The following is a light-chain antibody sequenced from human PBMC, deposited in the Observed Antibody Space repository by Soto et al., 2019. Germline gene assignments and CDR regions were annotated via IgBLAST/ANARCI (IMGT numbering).Light chain of an antibody. CDR1: QSVTSNY. J-gene: IGKJ5*01. CDR2: GVS. CDR3: QQYAGSPIT. Sequence: EVVMTQSPATLSVSPGERATLSCRASQSVTSNYLAWYQQKPGQAPRLLIYGVSSRATGVPDRFSGSGSGTDFNLTISRLEPEDFAVYYCQQYAGSPITFGQGTRLEI. V-gene: IGKV3-20*01.